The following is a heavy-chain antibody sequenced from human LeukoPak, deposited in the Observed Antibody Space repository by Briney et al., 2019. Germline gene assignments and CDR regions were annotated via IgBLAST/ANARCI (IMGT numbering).Heavy chain of an antibody. J-gene: IGHJ4*02. CDR1: GYSFTSYL. D-gene: IGHD6-6*01. CDR3: ARRSSIATRLFDF. Sequence: GESLEISLKGSGYSFTSYLIGWVRQMPGKGLEWMGIIYPGDSDTKYSPSFQGQVTISADKSITTTYLQWSSLKASDTAIYYCARRSSIATRLFDFWGQGTLVTVSS. CDR2: IYPGDSDT. V-gene: IGHV5-51*01.